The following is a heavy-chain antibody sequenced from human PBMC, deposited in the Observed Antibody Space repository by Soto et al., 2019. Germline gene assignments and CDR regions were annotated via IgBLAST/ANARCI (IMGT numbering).Heavy chain of an antibody. Sequence: QVHLVQSGVEVKTPGASVKVSCQASGYTFFTYDISWVRQAPGQGLEWMGWISTYSGDTKYAQKFQGRVTMTTNTSTPTAYLELRSMRYDDTAVYYCARHHGPTTSENWFDPWGQGTLVNVSS. CDR2: ISTYSGDT. V-gene: IGHV1-18*01. CDR1: GYTFFTYD. D-gene: IGHD5-12*01. CDR3: ARHHGPTTSENWFDP. J-gene: IGHJ5*02.